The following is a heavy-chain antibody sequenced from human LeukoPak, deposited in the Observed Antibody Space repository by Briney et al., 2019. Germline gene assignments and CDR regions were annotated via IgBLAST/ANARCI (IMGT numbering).Heavy chain of an antibody. J-gene: IGHJ4*02. CDR1: GFTFSNYE. CDR2: ISSSGRTT. CDR3: ARGITIFGSGFDY. Sequence: GGSLRLSCAVSGFTFSNYEMNWVRQALGKGLEWVSYISSSGRTTYYVDSVKGRFTISRDNAKNSQYLQMNSLSAEDTAVYYCARGITIFGSGFDYWGQGTLVTVSS. D-gene: IGHD3-3*01. V-gene: IGHV3-48*03.